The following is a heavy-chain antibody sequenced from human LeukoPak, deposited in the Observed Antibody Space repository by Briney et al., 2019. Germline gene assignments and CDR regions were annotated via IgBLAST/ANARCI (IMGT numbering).Heavy chain of an antibody. CDR1: GFSFRDYG. CDR3: TRDAPPHDAPPTMFDS. V-gene: IGHV3-23*01. J-gene: IGHJ4*02. Sequence: PGGSLRLSCAASGFSFRDYGMAWVRQAPGKGLEWVSTINGDGRNKHYADSVRGRFAISRDNSKNTFYLEMNNPTTGDTAVYFCTRDAPPHDAPPTMFDSWGLGTQVTVSS. CDR2: INGDGRNK. D-gene: IGHD2-2*01.